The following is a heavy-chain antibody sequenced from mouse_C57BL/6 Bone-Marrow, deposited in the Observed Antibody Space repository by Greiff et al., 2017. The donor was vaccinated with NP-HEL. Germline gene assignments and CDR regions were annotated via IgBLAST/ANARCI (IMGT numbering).Heavy chain of an antibody. CDR1: GYTFTSYG. Sequence: VKLMESGAELARPGASVKLSCKASGYTFTSYGISWVKQRTGQGLEWIGEIYPRSGNTYYNEKFKGKATLTADQSSSTAYMELRSLTSEDSAVYFCARSDYYYGSSPFAYWGQGTLVTVSA. D-gene: IGHD1-1*01. J-gene: IGHJ3*01. CDR3: ARSDYYYGSSPFAY. CDR2: IYPRSGNT. V-gene: IGHV1-81*01.